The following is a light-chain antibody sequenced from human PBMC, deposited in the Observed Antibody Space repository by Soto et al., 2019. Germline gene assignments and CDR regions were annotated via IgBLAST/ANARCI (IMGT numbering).Light chain of an antibody. CDR2: GAS. Sequence: EIVMTQSPATLSVSPGERATLSRRASQSVATNLAWYQQKPGQPPRLLIYGASTRATGIPARFSGSGSGTEFTLTISSLQSVDFAVYSCQQYNNWPWTFGQGTKVDI. CDR3: QQYNNWPWT. V-gene: IGKV3-15*01. CDR1: QSVATN. J-gene: IGKJ1*01.